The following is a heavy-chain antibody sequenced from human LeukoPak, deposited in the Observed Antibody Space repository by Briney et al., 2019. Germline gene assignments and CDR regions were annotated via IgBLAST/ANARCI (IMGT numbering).Heavy chain of an antibody. CDR2: ISYDGSNK. D-gene: IGHD3-3*01. V-gene: IGHV3-30*03. Sequence: GGSLRLSCAASGFTFNTYGMNWVRQAPGKGLEWVAVISYDGSNKYYADSVKGRFTISRDNSKNTLYLQMNSLRAEDTAVYYCARGLEWLDYWGQGTLVTVSS. CDR1: GFTFNTYG. J-gene: IGHJ4*02. CDR3: ARGLEWLDY.